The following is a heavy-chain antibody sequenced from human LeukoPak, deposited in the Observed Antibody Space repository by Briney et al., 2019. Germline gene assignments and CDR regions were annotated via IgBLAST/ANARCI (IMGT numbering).Heavy chain of an antibody. CDR1: GFTFTSSA. D-gene: IGHD3-10*01. V-gene: IGHV1-58*02. J-gene: IGHJ4*02. Sequence: GTSVKVSCKASGFTFTSSAMQWVRQARGQRLEWIGWIVVGSGNTNYAQKFQERVTITRHMSTSTAYMELSSLRSEDTAVYYCAAGRFGELFGFDYWGQGTLVTVSS. CDR3: AAGRFGELFGFDY. CDR2: IVVGSGNT.